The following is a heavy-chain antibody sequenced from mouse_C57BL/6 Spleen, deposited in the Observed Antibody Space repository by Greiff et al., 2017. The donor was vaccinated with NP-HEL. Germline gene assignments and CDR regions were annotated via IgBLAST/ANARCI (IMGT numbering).Heavy chain of an antibody. J-gene: IGHJ2*01. CDR3: AHSIYYGNPFDD. Sequence: QVQLQQPGAELVKPGASVKMSCKASGYTFTSYWITWVKQRPGQGLEWIGEIYPGSGSTNYNEKFKSKATLTADTSSSTAYMQLSSLTSEDSAVYDCAHSIYYGNPFDDWGQGTTLTVSS. CDR2: IYPGSGST. V-gene: IGHV1-55*01. CDR1: GYTFTSYW. D-gene: IGHD2-1*01.